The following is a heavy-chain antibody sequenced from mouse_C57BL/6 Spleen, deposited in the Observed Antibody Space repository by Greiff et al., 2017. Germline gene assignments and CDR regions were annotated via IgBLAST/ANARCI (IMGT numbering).Heavy chain of an antibody. J-gene: IGHJ2*01. CDR3: ARYRGGPGDY. CDR2: ISAGGGST. CDR1: GFTFSSYA. V-gene: IGHV5-4*01. Sequence: EVQGVESGGGLVKPGGSLKLSCAASGFTFSSYAMSWVRQTPEKRLEWVATISAGGGSTYYPDNVKGRFTISRDNAKNNLYLQMSQLKSGDTAVYYCARYRGGPGDYWGQGTTLTVSS. D-gene: IGHD1-1*02.